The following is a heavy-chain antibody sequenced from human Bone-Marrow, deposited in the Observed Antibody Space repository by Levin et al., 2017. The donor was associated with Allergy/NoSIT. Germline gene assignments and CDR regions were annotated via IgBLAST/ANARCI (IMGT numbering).Heavy chain of an antibody. D-gene: IGHD5-12*01. CDR2: IYTSGST. CDR1: GGSISSGSYY. J-gene: IGHJ4*02. Sequence: SQTLSLTCTVSGGSISSGSYYWSWIRQPAGKGLEWIGRIYTSGSTNYNPSLKSRVTISVDTSKNQFSLKLSSVTAADTAVYYCARAASGYDFYHWGQGTLVTVSS. V-gene: IGHV4-61*02. CDR3: ARAASGYDFYH.